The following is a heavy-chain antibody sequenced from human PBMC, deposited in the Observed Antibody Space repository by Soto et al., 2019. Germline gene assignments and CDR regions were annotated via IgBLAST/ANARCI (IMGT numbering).Heavy chain of an antibody. CDR3: PTRTVLRYFDWLSNVDY. CDR2: IKSKTDGGTT. D-gene: IGHD3-9*01. J-gene: IGHJ4*03. V-gene: IGHV3-15*01. Sequence: GGSLRLSCAASGFTFSNAWMSWVRQAPGKGLEWVGRIKSKTDGGTTDYAAPVKGRFTISRDDSKNTLYLQMNSLKTEDTAVYYCPTRTVLRYFDWLSNVDYWGKGPWSPSPQ. CDR1: GFTFSNAW.